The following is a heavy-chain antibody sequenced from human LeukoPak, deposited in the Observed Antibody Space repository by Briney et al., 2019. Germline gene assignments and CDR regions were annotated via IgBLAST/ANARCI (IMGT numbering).Heavy chain of an antibody. CDR3: AKNPTTVTPRPTFDY. V-gene: IGHV3-23*01. CDR2: ISGSGGST. CDR1: GFTFSSYA. D-gene: IGHD4-11*01. Sequence: GGSLRLSCAASGFTFSSYAMSWVRQAPGKGLEWVPAISGSGGSTYYADSVKGRFTISRDNSKNTLYLQMYSLRAEDTAVYYCAKNPTTVTPRPTFDYWGPGTLVTVSS. J-gene: IGHJ4*02.